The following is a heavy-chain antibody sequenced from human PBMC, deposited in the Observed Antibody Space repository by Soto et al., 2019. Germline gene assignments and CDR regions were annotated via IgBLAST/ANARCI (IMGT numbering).Heavy chain of an antibody. D-gene: IGHD3-10*01. V-gene: IGHV4-30-2*01. CDR2: IYHSGST. CDR3: ARAGGSGSPNWFDP. J-gene: IGHJ5*02. Sequence: TSETLSLTCAVSGGSISSGGYSWSWIRQPPGKGLEWIGYIYHSGSTYYNPSLKSRVTISVDRSKNQFSLKLSSVTAADTAVYYCARAGGSGSPNWFDPWGQGTLVTVSS. CDR1: GGSISSGGYS.